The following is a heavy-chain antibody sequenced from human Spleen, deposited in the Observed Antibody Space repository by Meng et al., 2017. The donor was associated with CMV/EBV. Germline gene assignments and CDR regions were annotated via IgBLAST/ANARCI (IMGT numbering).Heavy chain of an antibody. CDR1: GFSFSSYG. CDR3: AKDPYASGNYFDY. CDR2: IRYDGSNK. J-gene: IGHJ4*02. D-gene: IGHD3-10*01. Sequence: GGSLRLSCAASGFSFSSYGMQWVRQAPGKGLEWVAFIRYDGSNKYYVDSVKGRFTISRDNSKNTLDLQMNSLRAEDTAVYYCAKDPYASGNYFDYWGQGTLVTVSS. V-gene: IGHV3-30*02.